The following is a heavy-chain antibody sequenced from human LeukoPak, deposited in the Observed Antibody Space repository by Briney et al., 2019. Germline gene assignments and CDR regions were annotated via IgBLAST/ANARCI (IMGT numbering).Heavy chain of an antibody. J-gene: IGHJ5*02. CDR3: ARLVWFGELYHNWFDP. CDR2: IHISGST. D-gene: IGHD3-10*01. Sequence: SETLSLTCTVSGGSISSGSYCWSWIRQPAGKGLEWIGHIHISGSTYYNPSLKSRVTISVDTSKNQFSLKLSSVTAADTAVYYCARLVWFGELYHNWFDPWGQGTLVTVSS. CDR1: GGSISSGSYC. V-gene: IGHV4-61*09.